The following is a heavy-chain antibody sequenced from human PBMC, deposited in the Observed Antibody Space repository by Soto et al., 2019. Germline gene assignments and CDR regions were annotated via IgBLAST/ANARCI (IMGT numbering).Heavy chain of an antibody. CDR2: IKQDGSEK. V-gene: IGHV3-7*01. CDR3: ARDPGYSYGYLYYYYYMDV. D-gene: IGHD5-18*01. CDR1: GFTFSSYW. J-gene: IGHJ6*03. Sequence: GGSLRLSCAASGFTFSSYWMSWVRQAPGKGLEWVANIKQDGSEKYYVDSVKGRFTISRDNAKNSLYLQMNSLRAEDTAVYYCARDPGYSYGYLYYYYYMDVWGKGTTVTVSS.